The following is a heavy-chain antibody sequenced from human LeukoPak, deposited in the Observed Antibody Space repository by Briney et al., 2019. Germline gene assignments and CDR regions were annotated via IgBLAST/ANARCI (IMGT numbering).Heavy chain of an antibody. CDR2: IHYTGST. D-gene: IGHD5-18*01. CDR1: GGSISSISSNN. J-gene: IGHJ5*02. Sequence: SETLSLTCAVSGGSISSISSNNWAWIRQPPGKGLELIAAIHYTGSTYYNPSFMSRVTISVDTSKNQFSLKLNSLTATDTAVYYCARLPTGYPNWFDAWGQGILVTVSS. CDR3: ARLPTGYPNWFDA. V-gene: IGHV4-39*01.